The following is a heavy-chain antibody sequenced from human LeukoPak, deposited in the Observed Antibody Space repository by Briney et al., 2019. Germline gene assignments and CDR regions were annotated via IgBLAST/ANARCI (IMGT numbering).Heavy chain of an antibody. CDR3: ARVRYYGSGSYYYYGMDV. Sequence: GGSLRLSSAASGFTFSDYYMSCIRQAPGKGLEWVSYISSSGSTINYADSVKGRFTISRDNDKNSLYLQMNSLRAEDTAVYYCARVRYYGSGSYYYYGMDVWGQGTTVTVSS. J-gene: IGHJ6*02. CDR2: ISSSGSTI. CDR1: GFTFSDYY. V-gene: IGHV3-11*01. D-gene: IGHD3-10*01.